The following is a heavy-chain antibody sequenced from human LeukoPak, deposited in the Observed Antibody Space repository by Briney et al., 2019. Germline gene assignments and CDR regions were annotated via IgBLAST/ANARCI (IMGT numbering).Heavy chain of an antibody. D-gene: IGHD5-24*01. CDR2: IYHSGST. V-gene: IGHV4-30-2*01. CDR3: ARVGEMATSQYFDY. J-gene: IGHJ4*02. Sequence: TSETLSLTCAVSGGSISSGGYSWRWIRQPPGKGLEWIGYIYHSGSTYYDPSLKSRVTISVDTSKNQFSLKLSSVTAADTAVYYCARVGEMATSQYFDYWGQGTLVTVSS. CDR1: GGSISSGGYS.